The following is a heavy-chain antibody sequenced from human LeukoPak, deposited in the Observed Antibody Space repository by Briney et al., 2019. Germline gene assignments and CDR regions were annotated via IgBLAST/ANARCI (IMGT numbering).Heavy chain of an antibody. V-gene: IGHV3-72*01. D-gene: IGHD6-13*01. CDR1: GFTLSDHY. Sequence: GGSLRLSCAASGFTLSDHYMDWVRQAPGKGLEWVGRTRNRANSYTTDYAASVKGRFTISRDDLKSSLYLQMNSLRTEDTAVYYCATDIAAAGNFDYWGQGTLVTVSS. J-gene: IGHJ4*02. CDR3: ATDIAAAGNFDY. CDR2: TRNRANSYTT.